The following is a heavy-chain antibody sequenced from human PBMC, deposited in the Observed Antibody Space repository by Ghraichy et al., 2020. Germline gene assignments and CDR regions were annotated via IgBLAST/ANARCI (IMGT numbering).Heavy chain of an antibody. CDR1: GGSISSYY. CDR3: ATGSASRTVDAFDI. CDR2: IYYSGST. D-gene: IGHD6-19*01. J-gene: IGHJ3*02. V-gene: IGHV4-59*01. Sequence: SETLSLTCTVSGGSISSYYWSWFRQPPGKGLEWIGYIYYSGSTDYNPSLRSRVTISVDMPKNQFSLKLSSVTAADTAVYYCATGSASRTVDAFDIWGQGTLVTVFS.